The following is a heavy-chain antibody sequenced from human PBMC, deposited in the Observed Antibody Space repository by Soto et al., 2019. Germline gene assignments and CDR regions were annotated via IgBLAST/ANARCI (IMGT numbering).Heavy chain of an antibody. CDR3: AKATTNGGWFNPFDS. CDR1: GFSFVNYA. V-gene: IGHV3-23*01. J-gene: IGHJ4*02. CDR2: LSGSGTST. Sequence: GGSLRLSCAASGFSFVNYAMNWVRQAPGKGLEWVSGLSGSGTSTYYADSVKGWFTISRDNSRDTLFLQMSSLTADDTAVYYCAKATTNGGWFNPFDSWGQGALVTVSS. D-gene: IGHD6-19*01.